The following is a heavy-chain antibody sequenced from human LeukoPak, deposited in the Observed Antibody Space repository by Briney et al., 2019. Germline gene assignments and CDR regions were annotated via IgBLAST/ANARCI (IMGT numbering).Heavy chain of an antibody. V-gene: IGHV3-30*02. CDR2: IRYDGSNK. CDR1: GFTFSSYG. CDR3: ARAYDSSGPLDY. J-gene: IGHJ4*02. D-gene: IGHD3-22*01. Sequence: GGSLRLSCVASGFTFSSYGMHWVRQAPGRGLEWVAFIRYDGSNKYYADSVKGRFTISRDNSKNTLYLQMNSLRAEDTAVYYCARAYDSSGPLDYWGQGTLVTVSS.